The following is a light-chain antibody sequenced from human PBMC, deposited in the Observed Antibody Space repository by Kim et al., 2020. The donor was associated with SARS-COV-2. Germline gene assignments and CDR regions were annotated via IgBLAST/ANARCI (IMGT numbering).Light chain of an antibody. CDR2: LGS. CDR1: QSLLHSNGYNY. J-gene: IGKJ5*01. V-gene: IGKV2-28*01. CDR3: MQAQQTPT. Sequence: DIVMTQSPLSLPVTPGEPASISCRSSQSLLHSNGYNYLDWYLQKPGQSPQLLIYLGSNRASGVPDRFSGSGSGTDFTLKISRGEAEDVGVYYCMQAQQTPTFGQGTRMEIK.